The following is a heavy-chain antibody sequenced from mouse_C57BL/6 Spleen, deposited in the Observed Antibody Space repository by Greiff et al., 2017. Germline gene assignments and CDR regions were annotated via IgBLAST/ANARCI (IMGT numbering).Heavy chain of an antibody. D-gene: IGHD1-1*01. CDR2: IYPGSGST. CDR1: GYTFTSYW. V-gene: IGHV1-55*01. Sequence: QVQLQQPGAELVKPGASVKMSCKASGYTFTSYWITWVKQRPGQGLEWIGDIYPGSGSTNYNEKFKSKATLTVDTSSSTAYMQLSSLTSEDSAVYYCARSFGSSYVGFAYWGQGTLVTVSA. CDR3: ARSFGSSYVGFAY. J-gene: IGHJ3*01.